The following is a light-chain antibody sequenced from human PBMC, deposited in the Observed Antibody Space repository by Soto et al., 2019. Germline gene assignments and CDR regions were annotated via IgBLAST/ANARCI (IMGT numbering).Light chain of an antibody. CDR1: QSVSSSY. J-gene: IGKJ1*01. V-gene: IGKV3-20*01. CDR3: LQYGSSPWT. Sequence: EIVLTQSPGTLSLSPGERATLSCRASQSVSSSYLAWYQQKPGQAPRLLIYDASSRATGIPDRFSGSGSGTDFTLTISRLEPEDFAVYYCLQYGSSPWTFGQGTKVDIK. CDR2: DAS.